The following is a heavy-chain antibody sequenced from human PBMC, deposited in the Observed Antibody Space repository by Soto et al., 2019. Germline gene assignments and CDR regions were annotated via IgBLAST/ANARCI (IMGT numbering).Heavy chain of an antibody. V-gene: IGHV4-31*03. CDR1: GDSISSGVYY. Sequence: QVQLQESGTGLVKPSQTLSLTCTISGDSISSGVYYWSWIRQQPGKGLEWIGFILYSGSTYYNPSLKSRVTISVDTSKNQFSLRLSSVTAADTAVYYCARGGSMVRGANQRWFDHWGQGTLVTVSS. CDR2: ILYSGST. J-gene: IGHJ5*02. CDR3: ARGGSMVRGANQRWFDH. D-gene: IGHD3-10*01.